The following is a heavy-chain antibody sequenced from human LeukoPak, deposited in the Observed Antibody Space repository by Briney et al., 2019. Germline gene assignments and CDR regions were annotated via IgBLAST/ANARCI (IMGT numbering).Heavy chain of an antibody. V-gene: IGHV3-11*01. Sequence: PGGSLRLSCAASGFTSSDYYMSWIRQAPGKGLEWVSYISSSGSTIYYADSVKGRFTISRDNAKNSLYLQMNSLRAEDTAVYYCARDIVVVPAAMGPLTYYGMDVWGQGTTVTVSS. CDR2: ISSSGSTI. CDR1: GFTSSDYY. CDR3: ARDIVVVPAAMGPLTYYGMDV. D-gene: IGHD2-2*01. J-gene: IGHJ6*02.